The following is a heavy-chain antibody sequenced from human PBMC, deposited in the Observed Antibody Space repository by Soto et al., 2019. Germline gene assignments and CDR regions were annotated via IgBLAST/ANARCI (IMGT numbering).Heavy chain of an antibody. CDR1: GFTFSSYS. J-gene: IGHJ3*02. CDR2: ISSSSSYI. D-gene: IGHD4-17*01. CDR3: ARDRGDYGDRNDAFDI. Sequence: EVQLVESGGGLVKPGGSLRLSCAASGFTFSSYSMNWVRQAPGKGLEWVSSISSSSSYIYYADSVKGRFTISRDNAKNSLYLQMNSLRAEDTAVYYCARDRGDYGDRNDAFDIWGQGTMVTVSS. V-gene: IGHV3-21*01.